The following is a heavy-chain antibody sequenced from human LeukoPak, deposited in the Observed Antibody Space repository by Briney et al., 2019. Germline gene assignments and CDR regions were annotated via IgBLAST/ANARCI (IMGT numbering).Heavy chain of an antibody. CDR1: GITFSSYA. D-gene: IGHD3-16*02. J-gene: IGHJ6*03. CDR3: ARDYRLWVDYYYYYMDV. Sequence: GRSLRLSCAASGITFSSYAMHWVRQAPGKGLEWVAVISYDGSNKYYADSVKGRFTISRDNSKNTLYLQMNSLRAEDTAVYYCARDYRLWVDYYYYYMDVWGKGTTVTVSS. CDR2: ISYDGSNK. V-gene: IGHV3-30*01.